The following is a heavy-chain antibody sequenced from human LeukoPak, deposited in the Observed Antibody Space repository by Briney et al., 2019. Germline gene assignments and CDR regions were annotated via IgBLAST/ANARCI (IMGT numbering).Heavy chain of an antibody. CDR3: ASPSNNSRYAFDY. V-gene: IGHV3-53*01. D-gene: IGHD3-22*01. Sequence: QPGGSLRLSCAASGIAVTTNYMSWVRQAPGKGLEWVSVIYLGGGTHHADSVKGRFTISRDYSMNTLYLEMNSLRVEDTAIYYCASPSNNSRYAFDYWGQETLVTVSS. CDR2: IYLGGGT. J-gene: IGHJ4*02. CDR1: GIAVTTNY.